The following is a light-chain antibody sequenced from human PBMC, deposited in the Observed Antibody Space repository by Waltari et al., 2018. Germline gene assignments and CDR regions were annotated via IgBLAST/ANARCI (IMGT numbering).Light chain of an antibody. Sequence: DIQMTQSPSTLSASVGDRVTITCRASPTINSWLAWYQQKPGKAPKLLIYKASILESGVPPRFSGSGSGTEFTLTISSLQPDDFATYYCQQYNSYPWTFGQGTKVEIK. J-gene: IGKJ1*01. CDR1: PTINSW. CDR3: QQYNSYPWT. V-gene: IGKV1-5*03. CDR2: KAS.